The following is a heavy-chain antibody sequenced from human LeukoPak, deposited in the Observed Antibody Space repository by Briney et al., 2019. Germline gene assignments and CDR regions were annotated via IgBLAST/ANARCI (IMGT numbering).Heavy chain of an antibody. J-gene: IGHJ6*02. Sequence: GGSLRLSCAASGFTFSDYYMSWIRQAPGKGLEWVSYISSSGSTIYYADSVKGRFTISRDNAKNSLYLQMNSLRAEDTAVYYCARAGSSGYYYRNDYYYGMDVRGQGTTVTVSS. CDR2: ISSSGSTI. V-gene: IGHV3-11*01. CDR1: GFTFSDYY. D-gene: IGHD3-22*01. CDR3: ARAGSSGYYYRNDYYYGMDV.